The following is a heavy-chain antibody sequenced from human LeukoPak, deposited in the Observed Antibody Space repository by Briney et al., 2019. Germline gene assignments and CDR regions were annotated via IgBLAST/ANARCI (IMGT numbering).Heavy chain of an antibody. CDR1: GFTFSNYA. V-gene: IGHV3-23*01. D-gene: IGHD3-9*01. J-gene: IGHJ4*02. CDR3: AKWGDYDVLTGYYVPDY. Sequence: GGSLRLSCAASGFTFSNYAMSWVRQAPGKGLEWVSAILGSGGSTYYADSVKGRFTVSSDNSKSTLYLQMNSLRAEDTALYYCAKWGDYDVLTGYYVPDYWGQGTLVTVSS. CDR2: ILGSGGST.